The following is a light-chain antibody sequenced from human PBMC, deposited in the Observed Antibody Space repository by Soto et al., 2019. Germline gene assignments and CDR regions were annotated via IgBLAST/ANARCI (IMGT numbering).Light chain of an antibody. CDR1: QSVSSSY. V-gene: IGKV3-20*01. CDR3: QQYANSRLT. J-gene: IGKJ4*01. Sequence: EIVMTQSPATLSVSPGERATLSCRASQSVSSSYLAWYQQKPGQAPRLLIYGASSRATGIPDRFSGSGSGTDFTLTISRLEPEDFAVYYCQQYANSRLTFGGGTKVDIK. CDR2: GAS.